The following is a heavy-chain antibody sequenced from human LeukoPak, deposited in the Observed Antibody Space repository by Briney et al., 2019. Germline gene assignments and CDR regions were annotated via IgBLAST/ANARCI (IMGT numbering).Heavy chain of an antibody. CDR3: ARHVVAAAVIDY. D-gene: IGHD6-13*01. Sequence: SETLSLTCTVSGGSISSSSYYWGWIRQPPGKGLEWIGSIYYSGSTYYNPSLKSRVTISVDTSKNQFSLKLSSVTAADMAVYYCARHVVAAAVIDYWGEGTLVTVSS. V-gene: IGHV4-39*01. CDR1: GGSISSSSYY. J-gene: IGHJ4*02. CDR2: IYYSGST.